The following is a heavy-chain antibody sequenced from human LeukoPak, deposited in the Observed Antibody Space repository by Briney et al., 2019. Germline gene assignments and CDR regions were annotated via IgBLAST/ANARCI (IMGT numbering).Heavy chain of an antibody. Sequence: SETLSLTCSVSGASINSYYWSWIRQPPGKGLEWIGYIYYSGSTKYNPSLQSRVTISVDTSKNQFSLKLSSVTAADTAVYYCARIGYYDSSGYYDYWGQGTLVTVSS. CDR3: ARIGYYDSSGYYDY. CDR1: GASINSYY. V-gene: IGHV4-59*01. D-gene: IGHD3-22*01. CDR2: IYYSGST. J-gene: IGHJ4*02.